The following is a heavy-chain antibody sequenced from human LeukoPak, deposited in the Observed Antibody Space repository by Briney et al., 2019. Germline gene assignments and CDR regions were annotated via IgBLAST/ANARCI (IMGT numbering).Heavy chain of an antibody. D-gene: IGHD5-24*01. CDR2: ISADSLIT. J-gene: IGHJ4*02. CDR1: GFSFASYG. Sequence: GGSLRLSCSAAGFSFASYGMSWVRQAPGKGLEWLSYISADSLITEYADSVKGRFTISRDNSKNTLYLQMNSLRAEDTAVYYCARTEMATILDFDYWGQGTLVTVSS. V-gene: IGHV3-NL1*01. CDR3: ARTEMATILDFDY.